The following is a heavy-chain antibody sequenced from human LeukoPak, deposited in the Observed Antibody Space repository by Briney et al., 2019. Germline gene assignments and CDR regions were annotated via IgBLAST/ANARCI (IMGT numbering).Heavy chain of an antibody. CDR2: INSDGSST. J-gene: IGHJ6*02. CDR3: ARDLYFYDSSGYYPIYYYYYYGMDV. Sequence: GGSLRLSCAASGFTFSSYWMHWVRQAPGKGLVWVSRINSDGSSTSYADSVKGRFTISRDNSKNTLYLQMNSLRAEDTAVYYCARDLYFYDSSGYYPIYYYYYYGMDVWGQGTTVTVSS. V-gene: IGHV3-74*01. D-gene: IGHD3-22*01. CDR1: GFTFSSYW.